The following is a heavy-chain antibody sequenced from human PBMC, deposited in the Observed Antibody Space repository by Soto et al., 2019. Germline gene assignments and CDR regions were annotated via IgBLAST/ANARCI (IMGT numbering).Heavy chain of an antibody. CDR3: ARGDQCSSTSCYPYYLYS. J-gene: IGHJ4*02. D-gene: IGHD2-2*01. Sequence: QVHLLQWGAGLLKPSETLSLTCAVYGGSFSDYYWSWIRQPPGKGLEWIGEINHSGGTNYNPSLKSRVTISADTSKNQFSLKLNSVTAADTAMYYCARGDQCSSTSCYPYYLYSWGQGTLVTVSS. V-gene: IGHV4-34*01. CDR1: GGSFSDYY. CDR2: INHSGGT.